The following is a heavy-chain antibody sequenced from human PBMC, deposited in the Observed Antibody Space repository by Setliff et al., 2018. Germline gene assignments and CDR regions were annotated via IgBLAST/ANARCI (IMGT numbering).Heavy chain of an antibody. CDR3: ARERAGGRGFTFGAIYYYYGMDV. V-gene: IGHV1-8*02. D-gene: IGHD5-18*01. CDR2: INPNSGNT. CDR1: GYPFTGYY. J-gene: IGHJ6*02. Sequence: GASVKVSCKTSGYPFTGYYMHWVRQAPGQGLEWMGWINPNSGNTGYAQNFQGRVTMTRNTSISTAYMELSSLRFEDTAVYYCARERAGGRGFTFGAIYYYYGMDVWGQGTTVTVSS.